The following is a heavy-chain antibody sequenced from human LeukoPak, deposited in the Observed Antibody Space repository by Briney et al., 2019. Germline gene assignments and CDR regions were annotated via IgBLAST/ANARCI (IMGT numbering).Heavy chain of an antibody. CDR3: ARDSGPFYDYVWGTYHFDY. J-gene: IGHJ4*02. Sequence: PGGSLRLSCAASGFTFTYYAMPWVRQAPGKGLEWVAIISYDRSDKYYTDSVTGRFTISRDNSKNTLYLQMNSLRIEDTAVYYCARDSGPFYDYVWGTYHFDYWGQGTLVTVSS. D-gene: IGHD3-16*01. CDR2: ISYDRSDK. V-gene: IGHV3-30-3*01. CDR1: GFTFTYYA.